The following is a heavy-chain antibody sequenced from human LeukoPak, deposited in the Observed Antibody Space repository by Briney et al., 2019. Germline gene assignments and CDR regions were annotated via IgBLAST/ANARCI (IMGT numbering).Heavy chain of an antibody. CDR3: TQDVSNGYRSVNFDY. CDR2: ISYDETNK. CDR1: GFTFSNYG. Sequence: PGRSLRLSCVASGFTFSNYGMHWVRQAPGKGLEWVAVISYDETNKYYTESVKGRFTISRDRSKNTLYLQMNSLRVEDTAVYYCTQDVSNGYRSVNFDYWGLGILVTVSS. J-gene: IGHJ4*02. D-gene: IGHD6-19*01. V-gene: IGHV3-30*18.